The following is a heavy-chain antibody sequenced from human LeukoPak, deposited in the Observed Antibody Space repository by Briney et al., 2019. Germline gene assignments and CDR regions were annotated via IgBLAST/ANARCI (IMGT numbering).Heavy chain of an antibody. J-gene: IGHJ4*02. D-gene: IGHD5-12*01. CDR1: GFTFTGYS. CDR2: ISSSSSYI. Sequence: GGSLRLSCAASGFTFTGYSMNWVRQAPGKGLEWVSSISSSSSYIYYADSVKGRFTISRDNAKNSLYLQMNSLRAEDTAVYYCARDNGYAFDYWGQGTLVTVSS. CDR3: ARDNGYAFDY. V-gene: IGHV3-21*01.